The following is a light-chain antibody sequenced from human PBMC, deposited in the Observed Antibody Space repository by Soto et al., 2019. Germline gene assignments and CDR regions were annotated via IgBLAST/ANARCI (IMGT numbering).Light chain of an antibody. V-gene: IGLV2-11*01. CDR1: SSDVGGYNY. Sequence: QSVLTQPRSVSGSPGQSVTISCTGTSSDVGGYNYVSWYQQHPGKAPKLMIYDVSKRPSGVPDRFSGSKSGNTASLTISGIQAEDEADYYCCSYAGSYVFGTGTRSPS. CDR3: CSYAGSYV. J-gene: IGLJ1*01. CDR2: DVS.